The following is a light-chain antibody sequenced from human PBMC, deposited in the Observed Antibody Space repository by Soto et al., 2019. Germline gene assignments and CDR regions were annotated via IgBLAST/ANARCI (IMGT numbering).Light chain of an antibody. CDR3: QQYSSYWT. V-gene: IGKV1-5*01. Sequence: DIFTITCRASQSMSSWLAWYQQKPGKAPKLLIYDASNLESGVPSRFSGSGSGTEFTLTISSMQPDDFATYYCQQYSSYWTFGHGTQVDIK. CDR1: QSMSSW. J-gene: IGKJ1*01. CDR2: DAS.